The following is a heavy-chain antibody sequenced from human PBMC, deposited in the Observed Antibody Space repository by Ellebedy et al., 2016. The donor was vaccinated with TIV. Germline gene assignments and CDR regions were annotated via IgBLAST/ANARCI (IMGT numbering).Heavy chain of an antibody. J-gene: IGHJ5*02. D-gene: IGHD5-18*01. Sequence: PGGSLRLSCKGSGYSFTSYWISWVRQMPGKGLEWMGRIDPSDSYTNYSPSFQGHVTISADKSISPAYLQWSSLKASDTAMYYCARRGEYSYGPINWFDPWGQGTLVTVSS. CDR1: GYSFTSYW. CDR3: ARRGEYSYGPINWFDP. V-gene: IGHV5-10-1*01. CDR2: IDPSDSYT.